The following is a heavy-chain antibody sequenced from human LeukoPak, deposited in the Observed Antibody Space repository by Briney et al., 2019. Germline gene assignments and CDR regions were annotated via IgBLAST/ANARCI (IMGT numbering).Heavy chain of an antibody. J-gene: IGHJ4*02. V-gene: IGHV3-30-3*02. D-gene: IGHD4-17*01. CDR1: GFTFSSYA. CDR3: ANEIRPNDY. CDR2: ISYDGSNK. Sequence: GGSLRLSCAASGFTFSSYAMHWVRQAPGKGLEWVAVISYDGSNKYYADSVKGRFTISRENSKSTLYLQMNSLRADDTAVYYCANEIRPNDYWGQGTLVTVSS.